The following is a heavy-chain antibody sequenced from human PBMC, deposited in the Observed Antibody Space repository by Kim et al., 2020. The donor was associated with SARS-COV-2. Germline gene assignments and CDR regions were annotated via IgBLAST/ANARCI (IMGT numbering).Heavy chain of an antibody. CDR3: AKVKPIPGGYGMDV. CDR1: GFIVRSSD. J-gene: IGHJ6*02. V-gene: IGHV3-53*01. CDR2: TYADGTT. Sequence: GGSLRLSCAGSGFIVRSSDMTWVRQAPGKGLDWVSVTYADGTTYYADSVKGRFTISSDNSGNTQFLQMNNLRVEDTAVYYCAKVKPIPGGYGMDVWGQGTTVTVSS. D-gene: IGHD5-12*01.